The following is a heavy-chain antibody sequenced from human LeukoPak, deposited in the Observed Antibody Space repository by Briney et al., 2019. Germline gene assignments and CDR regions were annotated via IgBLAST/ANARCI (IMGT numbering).Heavy chain of an antibody. CDR1: GFTVSSNY. V-gene: IGHV3-53*01. Sequence: GGSLRLSCAASGFTVSSNYMSWVRQAPGKGLEWVSVIYSGGSTYYADSVKGRFTISRDNAKNSLYLQMNSLRAEDTAVYYCARVGYEVAFDIWGQGTMVTVSS. CDR3: ARVGYEVAFDI. D-gene: IGHD5-12*01. CDR2: IYSGGST. J-gene: IGHJ3*02.